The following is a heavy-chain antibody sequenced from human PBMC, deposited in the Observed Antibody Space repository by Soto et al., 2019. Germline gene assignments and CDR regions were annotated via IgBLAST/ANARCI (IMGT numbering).Heavy chain of an antibody. D-gene: IGHD5-18*01. CDR2: ISWNSGSI. V-gene: IGHV3-9*01. CDR3: AKVRRGYSYGGFDY. CDR1: GFTFDDYA. Sequence: EVPLVESGGGLVQPGRSLRLSCAASGFTFDDYAMHWVRQAPGKGLEWVSGISWNSGSIGYADSVKGRFTISRDNAKNSLYLQMNSLRAEDTALYYCAKVRRGYSYGGFDYWGQGTLVTVSS. J-gene: IGHJ4*02.